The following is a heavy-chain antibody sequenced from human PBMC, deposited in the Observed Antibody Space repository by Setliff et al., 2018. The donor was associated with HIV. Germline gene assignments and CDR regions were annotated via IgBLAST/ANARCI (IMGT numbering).Heavy chain of an antibody. J-gene: IGHJ6*02. D-gene: IGHD3-3*01. CDR3: AKDNFWSGYLGGYYYGMDV. Sequence: HPGGSLRLSCAASGFTFNIYAMSWVRQAPGKGLEWVSAISGSGGSTYYADSVKGRFTISRDNSKNTLYLQMNSLRAEDTAVYYCAKDNFWSGYLGGYYYGMDVWGQGTTVTVSS. CDR2: ISGSGGST. CDR1: GFTFNIYA. V-gene: IGHV3-23*01.